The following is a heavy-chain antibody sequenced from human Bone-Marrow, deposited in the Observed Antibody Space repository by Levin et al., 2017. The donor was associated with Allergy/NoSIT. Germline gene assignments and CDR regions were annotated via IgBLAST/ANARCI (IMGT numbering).Heavy chain of an antibody. CDR2: INPNSGDT. V-gene: IGHV1-2*02. D-gene: IGHD6-19*01. CDR3: ARISSAAFDM. CDR1: GYTFTDYF. Sequence: ASVKVSCKASGYTFTDYFIHWVRLAPGQGLEWMGWINPNSGDTDSSQNFQGTVTMTRDTSISTAYMEVTSLTSNDTALYYCARISSAAFDMWGQGTVVTVTS. J-gene: IGHJ3*02.